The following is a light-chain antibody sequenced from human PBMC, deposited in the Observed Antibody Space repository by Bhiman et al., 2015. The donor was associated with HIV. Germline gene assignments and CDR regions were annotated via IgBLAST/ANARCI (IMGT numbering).Light chain of an antibody. CDR1: SSDVGGYTY. Sequence: QSALTQPASVSGSPGQSITISCTGTSSDVGGYTYVSWYQQHPGKAPKLMIYDVSKRPSGVSNRFSGSKSGNTASLTISGLQAEDEADYYCSSYTSSSLCVFGTGDQGHRP. V-gene: IGLV2-14*03. CDR3: SSYTSSSLCV. J-gene: IGLJ1*01. CDR2: DVS.